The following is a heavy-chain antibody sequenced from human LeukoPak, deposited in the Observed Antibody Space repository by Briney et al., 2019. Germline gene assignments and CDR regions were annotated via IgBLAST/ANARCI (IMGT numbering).Heavy chain of an antibody. Sequence: SETLSLTCTVSGGSISSYYWSWIRQPPGKGLEYIGYIYYSGSTNYNPSLKSRVTISVDTSKNQFSLKLSSVTAADTAVYYCARHVGIAVAGMGFDPWGQGTLVTVSS. D-gene: IGHD6-19*01. V-gene: IGHV4-59*08. CDR2: IYYSGST. CDR1: GGSISSYY. CDR3: ARHVGIAVAGMGFDP. J-gene: IGHJ5*02.